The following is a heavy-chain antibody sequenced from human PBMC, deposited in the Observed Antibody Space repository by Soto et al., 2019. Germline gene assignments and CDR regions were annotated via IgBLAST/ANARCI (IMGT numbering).Heavy chain of an antibody. V-gene: IGHV3-7*01. Sequence: EVQLVESGGGLVQPGGSLRLSCAASGFTFSSYWMSWVRQAPGKGLEWVANIKQDGSEKYYVDSVKGRFTISRDNAKNSRYLQMNSLRAEDTAVYYCARERVPAAMLAWFDPWGQGSLVTVSS. CDR3: ARERVPAAMLAWFDP. D-gene: IGHD2-2*01. CDR2: IKQDGSEK. J-gene: IGHJ5*02. CDR1: GFTFSSYW.